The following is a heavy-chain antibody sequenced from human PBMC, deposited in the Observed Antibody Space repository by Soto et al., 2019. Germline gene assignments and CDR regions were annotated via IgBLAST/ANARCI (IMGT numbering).Heavy chain of an antibody. CDR1: GFTFSLFG. V-gene: IGHV3-30*18. CDR3: AKGRDSTLLRWQYFDN. Sequence: PGESLKISCAVSGFTFSLFGMHWVRQAPGKGLEWVAFISYEGRNKYYADSVKGRFTISRDNSKNTLSLQMDSLRPEDTAVYYCAKGRDSTLLRWQYFDNWGQGTQVTVSS. J-gene: IGHJ4*02. CDR2: ISYEGRNK. D-gene: IGHD4-17*01.